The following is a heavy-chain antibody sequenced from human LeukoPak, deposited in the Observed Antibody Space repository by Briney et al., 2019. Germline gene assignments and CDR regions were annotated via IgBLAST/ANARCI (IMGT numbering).Heavy chain of an antibody. CDR3: ARTTMIKRPGWFDP. J-gene: IGHJ5*02. D-gene: IGHD3-22*01. V-gene: IGHV4-59*08. CDR2: VDYSGGT. CDR1: GGSISTYY. Sequence: PSETLSLTCTVSGGSISTYYWTWIRQPPGKGLEWIASVDYSGGTYYNPSLESRVAISADTSKNQFSLKLRSVTAADTAVYYCARTTMIKRPGWFDPWGQGTLVTVSS.